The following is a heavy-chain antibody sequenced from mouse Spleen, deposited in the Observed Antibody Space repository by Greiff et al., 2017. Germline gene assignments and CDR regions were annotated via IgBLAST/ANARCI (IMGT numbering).Heavy chain of an antibody. CDR1: GFTFSSYA. Sequence: EVQLQQSGGGLVKPGGSLKLSCAASGFTFSSYAMSWVRQTPEKRLEWVATISDGGSYTYYPDNVKGRFTISRDNAKNNLYLQMSHLKSEDTAMYYCARDQDYGSSYGFAYWGQGTLVTVSA. J-gene: IGHJ3*01. D-gene: IGHD1-1*01. CDR2: ISDGGSYT. V-gene: IGHV5-4*01. CDR3: ARDQDYGSSYGFAY.